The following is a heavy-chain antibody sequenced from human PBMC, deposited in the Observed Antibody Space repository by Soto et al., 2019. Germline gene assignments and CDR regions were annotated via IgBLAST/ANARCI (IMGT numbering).Heavy chain of an antibody. CDR2: IYPGDSDT. CDR1: GYSFTSYW. CDR3: ASGDNWGTDY. J-gene: IGHJ4*02. D-gene: IGHD7-27*01. Sequence: GESLKISCKGSGYSFTSYWIGWGRQMPGKGLEWMSIIYPGDSDTRYSPSFQGQVTISADKSISTAYLQWSGLKASGTAVYYGASGDNWGTDYWGQGTLVTVSS. V-gene: IGHV5-51*01.